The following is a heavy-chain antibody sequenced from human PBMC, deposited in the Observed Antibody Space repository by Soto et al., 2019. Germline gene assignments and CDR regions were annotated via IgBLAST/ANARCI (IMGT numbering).Heavy chain of an antibody. CDR3: ARVAMIVDWFDP. Sequence: GASVKVSCKASGYTFTSYGISWVRQAPGQGLEWMGWIIAYNGNTNYAQKLQGRVTITADASTSTAYIELRSLRSEDTAVYYCARVAMIVDWFDPWGQGTMVTVSS. CDR1: GYTFTSYG. V-gene: IGHV1-18*01. CDR2: IIAYNGNT. D-gene: IGHD3-22*01. J-gene: IGHJ5*02.